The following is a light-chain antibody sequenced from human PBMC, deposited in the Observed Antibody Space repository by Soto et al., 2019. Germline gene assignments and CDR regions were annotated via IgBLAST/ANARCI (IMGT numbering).Light chain of an antibody. J-gene: IGLJ1*01. Sequence: QSVLTQPPSASGSPGQSVTISCTGTSSDVGGYNYVSWYQQHPGKAPKLMIYEVSERPSGVPDRFSGSKSGNTASLTVSGLQAEDEADYYCSSYAGGNNPYVFGTGTQLTVL. CDR2: EVS. CDR3: SSYAGGNNPYV. CDR1: SSDVGGYNY. V-gene: IGLV2-8*01.